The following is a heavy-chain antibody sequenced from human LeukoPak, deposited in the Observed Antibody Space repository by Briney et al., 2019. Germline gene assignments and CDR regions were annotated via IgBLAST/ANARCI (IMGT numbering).Heavy chain of an antibody. Sequence: PGGSLRLSCEVSGFTFSSLWMSWARQGPGKGLEWVATINVDGSAGYYVDSVKGRFTISRDNAKNSLYLQMNSLRAEDTAVYYCARDATRDGYNPSHDAFDIWGQGTMVTVSS. CDR1: GFTFSSLW. J-gene: IGHJ3*02. CDR3: ARDATRDGYNPSHDAFDI. D-gene: IGHD5-24*01. V-gene: IGHV3-7*01. CDR2: INVDGSAG.